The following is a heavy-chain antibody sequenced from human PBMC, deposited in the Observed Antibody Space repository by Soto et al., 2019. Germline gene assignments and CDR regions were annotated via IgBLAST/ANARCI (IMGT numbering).Heavy chain of an antibody. V-gene: IGHV4-39*01. CDR2: IYYSGST. Sequence: PSETLSLTCTVSGGSISSSSYFWAWIRQPPGKGLEWVGSIYYSGSTYYNPSLKSRVTISVDTSKNQFSLKLNSVTAADTAVYYCGRISSHGDYAYWGQGTLVTVSS. D-gene: IGHD4-17*01. CDR1: GGSISSSSYF. CDR3: GRISSHGDYAY. J-gene: IGHJ4*02.